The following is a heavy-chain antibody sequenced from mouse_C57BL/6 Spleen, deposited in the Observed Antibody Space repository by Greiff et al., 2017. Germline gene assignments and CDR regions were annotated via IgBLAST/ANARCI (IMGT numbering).Heavy chain of an antibody. D-gene: IGHD2-1*01. Sequence: DVLLVESGGGLVQPGGSLSISCAASGFTFTDYYMSWVRQPPGKALEWLGFIRNKANGYTTEYSASVKGRLTISRDNSPSILYLQMNALRAEDSATCYCARLYGNYVWYFDVWGTGTTVTVSS. CDR1: GFTFTDYY. CDR2: IRNKANGYTT. CDR3: ARLYGNYVWYFDV. V-gene: IGHV7-3*01. J-gene: IGHJ1*03.